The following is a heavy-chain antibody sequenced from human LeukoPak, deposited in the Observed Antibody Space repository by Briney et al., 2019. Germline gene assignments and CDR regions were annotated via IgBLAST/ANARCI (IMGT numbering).Heavy chain of an antibody. J-gene: IGHJ4*02. CDR3: ARHRSHYDSSLGY. D-gene: IGHD3-22*01. Sequence: SETLSLTCTVSGGSISSYYWSWIRQPPGKGLEWIGYIYYSGSTNYNPSLKSRVTISVDTSKNQFSLKLSSVTAADTAVYYCARHRSHYDSSLGYWGQGTLVTVSS. CDR2: IYYSGST. CDR1: GGSISSYY. V-gene: IGHV4-59*08.